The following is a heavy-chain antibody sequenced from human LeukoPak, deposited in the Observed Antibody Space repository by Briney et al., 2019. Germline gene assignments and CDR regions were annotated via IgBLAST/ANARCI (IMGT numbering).Heavy chain of an antibody. CDR3: AALYYYDSSFDY. V-gene: IGHV3-23*01. J-gene: IGHJ4*02. Sequence: GGSLRLSCAASGFTFSIYAMSWVRQAPGKGLEWVSAISDSGGSTYYADSVKGRFTISRDNSKNTLYLQMNSLRAEDTAVYYCAALYYYDSSFDYWGQGTLVTVSS. D-gene: IGHD3-22*01. CDR1: GFTFSIYA. CDR2: ISDSGGST.